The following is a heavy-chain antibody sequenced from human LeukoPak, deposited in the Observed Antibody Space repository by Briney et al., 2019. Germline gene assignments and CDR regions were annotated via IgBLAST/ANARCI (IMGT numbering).Heavy chain of an antibody. V-gene: IGHV1-24*01. D-gene: IGHD3-22*01. CDR1: GYTLTELS. CDR3: ATSPLDYYDSSGSRPSFDY. Sequence: ASVKVSCKVSGYTLTELSMHWVRQPPGKGLEWMGGFDPEDGETIYAQKFQGRVTMTEDTSTDTAYLELSSLRSEDTAVYYCATSPLDYYDSSGSRPSFDYWGEGTLVTVSS. CDR2: FDPEDGET. J-gene: IGHJ4*02.